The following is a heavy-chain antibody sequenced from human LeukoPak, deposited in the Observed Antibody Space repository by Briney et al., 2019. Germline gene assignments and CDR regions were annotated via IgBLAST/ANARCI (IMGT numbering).Heavy chain of an antibody. D-gene: IGHD3-3*01. V-gene: IGHV3-30*03. CDR1: GFTFSSYG. Sequence: PGGSLRLSCAASGFTFSSYGMHWVRQAPGKGLEWVAVISYDGSNKYYADSVKGRFTISRHNSKNTLYLQMNSLRAEDTAVYYCASTHYDFWSGLGYFDYWGQGTLVTVSS. CDR3: ASTHYDFWSGLGYFDY. CDR2: ISYDGSNK. J-gene: IGHJ4*02.